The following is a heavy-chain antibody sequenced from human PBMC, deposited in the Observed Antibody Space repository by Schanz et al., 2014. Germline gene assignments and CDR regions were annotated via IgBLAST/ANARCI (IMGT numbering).Heavy chain of an antibody. J-gene: IGHJ3*02. CDR1: GFAFSSFA. D-gene: IGHD3-10*01. CDR2: MNESHSTI. V-gene: IGHV3-23*04. CDR3: AKGRFGELSAFDI. Sequence: VQLVDSGGGLVKPGGSLRLSCVASGFAFSSFAMTWVRQAPGKGLEWVSAMNESHSTIYYADSVKGRFTISRDNSKNTLYLQMNSLRAEDTAVYYCAKGRFGELSAFDIWGQGTMVTVSS.